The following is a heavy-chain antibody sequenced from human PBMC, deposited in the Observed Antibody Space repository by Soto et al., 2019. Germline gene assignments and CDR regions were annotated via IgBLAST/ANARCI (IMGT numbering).Heavy chain of an antibody. D-gene: IGHD5-12*01. J-gene: IGHJ4*02. CDR1: GFTFSSYA. CDR3: AKDYGEYSGYLFDY. Sequence: PCGSLRLSCAASGFTFSSYAMSLVRQAPGKGLEWVSAISGSGGSTYYADSVKGRFTIPRDNSKNTLYLQMNSLRAEDTAVYYCAKDYGEYSGYLFDYWGQGTLVTVSS. CDR2: ISGSGGST. V-gene: IGHV3-23*01.